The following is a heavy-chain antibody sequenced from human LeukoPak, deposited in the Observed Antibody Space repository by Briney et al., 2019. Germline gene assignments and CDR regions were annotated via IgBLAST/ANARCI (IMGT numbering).Heavy chain of an antibody. Sequence: GRSLRLSCAASGFTFDDYAMHWVRQAPGEGLEWVSGISWNSGSIGYADSVKGRFTISRDNAKNSLYLQMNSLRAEDTAVYYCARYSGSYYLPDDYWGQGTLVTVSS. CDR3: ARYSGSYYLPDDY. J-gene: IGHJ4*02. CDR1: GFTFDDYA. D-gene: IGHD1-26*01. V-gene: IGHV3-9*01. CDR2: ISWNSGSI.